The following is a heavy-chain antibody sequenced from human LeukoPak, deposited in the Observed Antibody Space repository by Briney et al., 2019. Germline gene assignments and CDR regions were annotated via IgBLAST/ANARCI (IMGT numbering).Heavy chain of an antibody. CDR1: GGSFSGYY. V-gene: IGHV4-34*01. CDR3: ARPSPPQYYYDSSGYSDAFDI. D-gene: IGHD3-22*01. CDR2: INHSGST. J-gene: IGHJ3*02. Sequence: PETLSLTCAVYGGSFSGYYWSWIRQPPGKGLEWIGEINHSGSTNYNPSLKSRVTISVDTSKNQFSLKLSSVTAADTAVYYCARPSPPQYYYDSSGYSDAFDIWGQGTMVTVSS.